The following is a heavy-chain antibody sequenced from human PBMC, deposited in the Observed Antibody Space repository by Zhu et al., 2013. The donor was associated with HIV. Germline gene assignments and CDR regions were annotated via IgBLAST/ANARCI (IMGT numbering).Heavy chain of an antibody. V-gene: IGHV1-8*01. CDR1: GYTFTSYD. J-gene: IGHJ6*02. Sequence: QVQLVQSGAEVKKPGASVKVSCKASGYTFTSYDINWVRQATGQGLEWMGWMNPNSGNTGYAQKFQGRVTMTRNTSISTAYMELSSLRSEDTAVYYCARTTDPTSYYDFWSGHSYYYYYGMDVWG. D-gene: IGHD3-3*01. CDR2: MNPNSGNT. CDR3: ARTTDPTSYYDFWSGHSYYYYYGMDV.